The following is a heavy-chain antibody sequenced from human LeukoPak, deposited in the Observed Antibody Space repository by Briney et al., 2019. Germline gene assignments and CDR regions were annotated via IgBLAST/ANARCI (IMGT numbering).Heavy chain of an antibody. Sequence: PGGSLRLSCAASGFTFSSYEMKWVRQAPGKGLEWVSYISTSGSTIYLADSVKGRFTVSRDNARNSLYLQMNSLRAEDTAVYYCASGVLSGYDRPTDYWGQGILVTVSS. CDR2: ISTSGSTI. CDR3: ASGVLSGYDRPTDY. V-gene: IGHV3-48*03. CDR1: GFTFSSYE. D-gene: IGHD5-12*01. J-gene: IGHJ4*02.